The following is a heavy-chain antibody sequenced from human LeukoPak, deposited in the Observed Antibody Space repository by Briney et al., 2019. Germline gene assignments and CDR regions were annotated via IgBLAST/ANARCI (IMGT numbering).Heavy chain of an antibody. CDR2: INPNSGGT. CDR1: GYTSTGYY. Sequence: ASVKVSCKASGYTSTGYYMHWVRQAPGQGLEWMGRINPNSGGTNYAQKFQGRVTMTRDTSISTAYMELSRLRSDDTAVYYCASHPPSGYSSGWPFDYWGQGTLVTVSS. J-gene: IGHJ4*02. D-gene: IGHD6-19*01. V-gene: IGHV1-2*06. CDR3: ASHPPSGYSSGWPFDY.